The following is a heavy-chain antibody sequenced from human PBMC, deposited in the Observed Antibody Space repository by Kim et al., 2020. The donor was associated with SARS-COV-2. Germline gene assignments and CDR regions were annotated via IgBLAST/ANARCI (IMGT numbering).Heavy chain of an antibody. Sequence: SETLSLTCTVSGGSISSSSYYWGWIRQPPGKGLEWIGSIYYSGSTYYNPSLKSRVTISVDTSKNQFSLKLSSVTAADTAVYYCAQPWNTDAFDSWGQGTMGTVSS. J-gene: IGHJ3*02. D-gene: IGHD1-1*01. CDR1: GGSISSSSYY. CDR3: AQPWNTDAFDS. CDR2: IYYSGST. V-gene: IGHV4-39*01.